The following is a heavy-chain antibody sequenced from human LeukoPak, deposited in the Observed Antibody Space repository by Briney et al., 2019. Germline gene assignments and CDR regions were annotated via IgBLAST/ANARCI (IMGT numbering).Heavy chain of an antibody. CDR2: INPNSSGT. V-gene: IGHV1-2*06. J-gene: IGHJ4*02. CDR3: VRVGYYESSGYYEY. CDR1: GYTLTDYY. Sequence: ASVKVSCKASGYTLTDYYMHWVRQAPGQGLEWMGRINPNSSGTNYAQKFQGRVTMTRDTSISTVYMELSRLRSDDTAVCYCVRVGYYESSGYYEYWGQGTLVTVSS. D-gene: IGHD3-22*01.